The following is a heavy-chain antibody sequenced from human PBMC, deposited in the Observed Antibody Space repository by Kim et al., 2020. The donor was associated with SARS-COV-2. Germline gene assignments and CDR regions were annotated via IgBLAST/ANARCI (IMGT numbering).Heavy chain of an antibody. CDR3: ARGAGMDV. J-gene: IGHJ6*02. CDR2: ITIGSST. V-gene: IGHV3-23*01. Sequence: GGSLRLSCAASGFTFSSSAMHWVRQAPGKGLEWVSGITIGSSTYYADSVRGRFTISRDNPKNTLYLQINSLRADDTAVYYCARGAGMDVWSQGTTVTVSS. CDR1: GFTFSSSA.